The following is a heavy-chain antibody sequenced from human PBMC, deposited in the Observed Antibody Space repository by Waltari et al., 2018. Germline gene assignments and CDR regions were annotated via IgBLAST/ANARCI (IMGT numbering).Heavy chain of an antibody. Sequence: QVQLQQWGAGLLKPSETLSLTCAVYGGSFSGYYWSWIRQPPGKGLEWIGEINQSGSTNYNPSLKSRVTISVDTSKNQFSLKLSSVTAADTAVYYCARGGRSWFDPWGQGTLVTVSS. D-gene: IGHD3-3*01. CDR1: GGSFSGYY. CDR2: INQSGST. CDR3: ARGGRSWFDP. J-gene: IGHJ5*02. V-gene: IGHV4-34*01.